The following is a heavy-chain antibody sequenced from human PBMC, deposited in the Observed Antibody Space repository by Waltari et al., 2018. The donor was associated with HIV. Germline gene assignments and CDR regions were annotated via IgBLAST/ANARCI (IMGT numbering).Heavy chain of an antibody. V-gene: IGHV3-74*03. CDR2: IDGDGGVT. J-gene: IGHJ6*02. CDR3: VKDVTVKLYGVYYSGLDV. CDR1: GFTSGSHR. D-gene: IGHD2-8*01. Sequence: LVESGGSPVQSGVSLRLSCSATGFTSGSHRMRCVCQSPGKGLVWVSRIDGDGGVTKYADAVKGRFTISRDNAKNTLFLDMKNLRVEDSGIYHCVKDVTVKLYGVYYSGLDVWGLGTTVTV.